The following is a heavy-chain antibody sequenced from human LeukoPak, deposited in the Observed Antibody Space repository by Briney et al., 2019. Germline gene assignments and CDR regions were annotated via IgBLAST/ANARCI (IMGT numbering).Heavy chain of an antibody. D-gene: IGHD3-10*01. J-gene: IGHJ4*02. CDR2: IYYSGST. Sequence: PSEALSLTCTVSGGSISGSSYYWGWIRQPPGKGLEWIGSIYYSGSTYYNPSLKSRVTISVDTSKNQFSLKLNSVPATDTAVYSCARHYGPWGQGTLVTVSA. CDR1: GGSISGSSYY. CDR3: ARHYGP. V-gene: IGHV4-39*01.